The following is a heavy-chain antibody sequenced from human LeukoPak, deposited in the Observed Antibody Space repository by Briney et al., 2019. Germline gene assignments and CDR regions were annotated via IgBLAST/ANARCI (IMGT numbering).Heavy chain of an antibody. V-gene: IGHV3-30*02. J-gene: IGHJ4*02. CDR2: IRYDGSNK. Sequence: GGSLRLSCAASGFTFSSYGMHWVRQAPGEGLEWVAFIRYDGSNKYYADSVKGRFTISRDNSKNTLYLQMNSLRAEDTAVYYCAKDSRQQLVPDFGYWGQGTLVTVSS. CDR3: AKDSRQQLVPDFGY. CDR1: GFTFSSYG. D-gene: IGHD6-13*01.